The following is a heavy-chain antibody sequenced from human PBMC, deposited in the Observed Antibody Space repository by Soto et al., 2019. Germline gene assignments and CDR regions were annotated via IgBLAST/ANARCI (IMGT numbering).Heavy chain of an antibody. CDR1: GGTFSSYT. D-gene: IGHD5-12*01. V-gene: IGHV1-69*02. CDR2: IIPILGIA. Sequence: QVQLVQSGAEVKKPGSSVKVSCKASGGTFSSYTISWVRQAPGQGLEWMGRIIPILGIANYAQKFQGRVTITADKSTSTAYMELSSLRSEDTDVYYCARAERWLQPFDYWGQGTLVTVSS. J-gene: IGHJ4*02. CDR3: ARAERWLQPFDY.